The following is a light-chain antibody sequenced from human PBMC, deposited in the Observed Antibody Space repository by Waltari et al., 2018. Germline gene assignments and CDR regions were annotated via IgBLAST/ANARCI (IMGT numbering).Light chain of an antibody. J-gene: IGKJ2*01. CDR3: QQYNGYSRT. CDR1: QSISRW. CDR2: KAS. Sequence: DIQMTQSHSTLSASVGDRVNITCRASQSISRWLVWYQQKPGKAPKLLIYKASSLESGVPSRFSGSGSGTEFTLTISSLQPDDFATYYCQQYNGYSRTFGQGTKLEIK. V-gene: IGKV1-5*03.